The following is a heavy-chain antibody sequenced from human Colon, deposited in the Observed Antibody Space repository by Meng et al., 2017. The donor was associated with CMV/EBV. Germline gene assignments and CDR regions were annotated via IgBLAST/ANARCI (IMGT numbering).Heavy chain of an antibody. CDR2: SHGDGTVT. CDR3: ARSGVLFALDY. D-gene: IGHD2-15*01. CDR1: GCAFTNAW. Sequence: SCSVSGCAFTNAWLHWVRPAPGQELVWLSQSHGDGTVTDYAHSVGGRFTISRDNAKNTLYLQLSRLRAADTAVYYCARSGVLFALDYWGQGTLVTVSS. V-gene: IGHV3-74*01. J-gene: IGHJ4*02.